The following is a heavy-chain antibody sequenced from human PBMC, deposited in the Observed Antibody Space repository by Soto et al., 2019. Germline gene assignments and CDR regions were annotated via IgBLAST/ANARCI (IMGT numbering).Heavy chain of an antibody. V-gene: IGHV4-61*01. CDR2: MYYSGST. Sequence: PSETLSLTCTVSGGSVSSGRNYWNWIRQPPGKGLEWIGYMYYSGSTNYNPSLKSRVTISVDTSKNQFSLKLTSVTAADTAVYYCARGSHRGGDCYSGYYYYYGMDVWGQGTTVTVSS. D-gene: IGHD2-21*02. CDR1: GGSVSSGRNY. CDR3: ARGSHRGGDCYSGYYYYYGMDV. J-gene: IGHJ6*02.